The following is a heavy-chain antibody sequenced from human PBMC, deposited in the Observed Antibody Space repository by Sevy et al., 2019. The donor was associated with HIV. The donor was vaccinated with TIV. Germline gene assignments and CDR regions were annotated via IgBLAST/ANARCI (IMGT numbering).Heavy chain of an antibody. CDR1: GYTFSTYG. J-gene: IGHJ5*02. CDR2: IGAYNGNI. CDR3: ARLSTARGTFNCFDP. V-gene: IGHV1-18*01. D-gene: IGHD3-10*01. Sequence: ASVKVSCKASGYTFSTYGISWVRQAPGQGLEWMGWIGAYNGNIKYAQKFEDRVTMTTDTSTSTAYMDLKSLRSDDTAVYFCARLSTARGTFNCFDPWGQGTLVTVSS.